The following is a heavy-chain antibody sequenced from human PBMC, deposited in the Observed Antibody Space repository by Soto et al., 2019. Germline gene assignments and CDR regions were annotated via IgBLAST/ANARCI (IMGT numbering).Heavy chain of an antibody. CDR1: GFTFSSYW. J-gene: IGHJ4*02. D-gene: IGHD3-16*02. V-gene: IGHV3-74*01. CDR3: AKIPDSPYRLAH. CDR2: INSDGSTT. Sequence: EVQLVESGGGLVQPGGSLRLSCAASGFTFSSYWMHWVRQAPGKGLVWVSRINSDGSTTSYADSVKGRFTISRDNAKNPLYLQMNSLRAEDTAVYYCAKIPDSPYRLAHWGQGTLVTVSS.